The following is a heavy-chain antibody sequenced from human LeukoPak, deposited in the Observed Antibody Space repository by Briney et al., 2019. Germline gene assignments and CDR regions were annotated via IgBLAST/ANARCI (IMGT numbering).Heavy chain of an antibody. V-gene: IGHV3-53*01. Sequence: GGSLRLSCAASDFTVSSNYMSWVRQAPGKGLEWVSIIYAGGTTYYADSVKGRFTISRDNFNHTLSLQMNSLRVEDTAIYYCVKDIQLSTWGLGTMVTVSS. CDR3: VKDIQLST. CDR2: IYAGGTT. J-gene: IGHJ3*01. CDR1: DFTVSSNY. D-gene: IGHD5-24*01.